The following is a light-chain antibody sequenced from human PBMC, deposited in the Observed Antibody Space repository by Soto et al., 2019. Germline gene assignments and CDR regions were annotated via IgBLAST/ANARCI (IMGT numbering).Light chain of an antibody. J-gene: IGLJ2*01. CDR3: AAWDDSLNGLV. V-gene: IGLV1-36*01. Sequence: QSVLTQPPSVSEAPRQRVTISCSGSSSNIGNNAVNWYQQLPGKAPKLLIYYDDLLPSGVSDRFSGSKSGTSASLAISGLRSEDEADYYCAAWDDSLNGLVFGGGTKVNVL. CDR2: YDD. CDR1: SSNIGNNA.